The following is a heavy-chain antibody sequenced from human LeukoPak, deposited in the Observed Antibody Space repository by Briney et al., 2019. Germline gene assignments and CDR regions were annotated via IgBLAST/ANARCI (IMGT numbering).Heavy chain of an antibody. CDR1: GFTFNKKW. CDR2: IKEDGSTK. J-gene: IGHJ3*02. Sequence: GGSLRLSCAASGFTFNKKWMTWVRQAPGKGLEWVANIKEDGSTKYYVDSVKGRFTISRDNAKNSLNLQMNNLRAEDTALYYCATDPPWSADAFDIWGQGTMVTVSS. D-gene: IGHD2-8*02. CDR3: ATDPPWSADAFDI. V-gene: IGHV3-7*01.